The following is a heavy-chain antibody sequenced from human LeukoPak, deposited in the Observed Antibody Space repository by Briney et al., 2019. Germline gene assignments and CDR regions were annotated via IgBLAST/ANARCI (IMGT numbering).Heavy chain of an antibody. D-gene: IGHD2-15*01. J-gene: IGHJ5*02. Sequence: GESLKISCKDSGYRFTGYWIGCVRQMPGKGLGWIGIIYPGDSDTRYSVFFQGQVTISSGKSISTAYLQWSSLKASDTAMYYCARHNLGYCSGGSCYSPWFDPWGQGTLVTVSS. CDR3: ARHNLGYCSGGSCYSPWFDP. CDR2: IYPGDSDT. CDR1: GYRFTGYW. V-gene: IGHV5-51*01.